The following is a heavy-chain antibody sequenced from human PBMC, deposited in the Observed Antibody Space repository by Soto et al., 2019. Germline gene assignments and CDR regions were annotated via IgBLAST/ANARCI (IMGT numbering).Heavy chain of an antibody. V-gene: IGHV3-7*03. D-gene: IGHD3-22*01. J-gene: IGHJ6*02. CDR1: GFTFNYYW. CDR2: VKPDGSAT. Sequence: LRLSCAASGFTFNYYWMTWVRQAPGKGLEWVANVKPDGSATFYADSLKGRFTISRDNAKNSVSLQMDSLRADDTAVYYCARDRERVTVNGGIALGAMEVWGHGTTVTVSS. CDR3: ARDRERVTVNGGIALGAMEV.